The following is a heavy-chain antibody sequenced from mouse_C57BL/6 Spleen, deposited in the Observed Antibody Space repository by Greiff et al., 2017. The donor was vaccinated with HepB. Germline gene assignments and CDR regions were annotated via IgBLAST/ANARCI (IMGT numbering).Heavy chain of an antibody. Sequence: VQLVESGAELVKPGASVKISCKASGYAFSSYWMNWVKQRPGKGLEWIGQIYPGDGDTNYNGKFKGKATLTADKSSSTAYMQLSSLTSEDSAVYFCASRHFAWFAYWGQGTLVTVSA. V-gene: IGHV1-80*01. CDR1: GYAFSSYW. J-gene: IGHJ3*01. CDR3: ASRHFAWFAY. CDR2: IYPGDGDT. D-gene: IGHD6-1*01.